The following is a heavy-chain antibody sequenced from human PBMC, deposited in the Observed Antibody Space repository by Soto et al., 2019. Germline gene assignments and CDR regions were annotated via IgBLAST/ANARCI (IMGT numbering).Heavy chain of an antibody. Sequence: QVQLQESGPGLVKPSQTLSLTCTVSGGSISSGGTGSYWTWIRQLPGKGLEWIGYIYYTGNTYYNPSLKGVPTVSTATSQTQFSLKLTSVTVADTAVYFCASGHDAYKVRYWGQGTLVTVSS. CDR1: GGSISSGGTGSY. V-gene: IGHV4-31*01. D-gene: IGHD1-1*01. J-gene: IGHJ4*02. CDR2: IYYTGNT. CDR3: ASGHDAYKVRY.